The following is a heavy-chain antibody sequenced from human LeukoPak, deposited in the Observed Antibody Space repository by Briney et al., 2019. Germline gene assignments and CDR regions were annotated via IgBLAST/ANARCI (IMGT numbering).Heavy chain of an antibody. D-gene: IGHD3-22*01. CDR3: ATQLSSGWPLRHLPFDY. J-gene: IGHJ4*02. CDR2: INPSGGTT. Sequence: ASVKVSCKASGYTFTSYHMHWVRQAPGQGLEWMGIINPSGGTTNYAQKFRGRVTMTRDMSTSTVYMELSSLRSEDTAVYYCATQLSSGWPLRHLPFDYWGQGTLVTVSS. CDR1: GYTFTSYH. V-gene: IGHV1-46*01.